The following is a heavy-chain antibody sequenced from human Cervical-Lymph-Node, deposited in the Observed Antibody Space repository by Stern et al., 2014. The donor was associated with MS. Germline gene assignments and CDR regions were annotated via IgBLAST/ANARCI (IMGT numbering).Heavy chain of an antibody. CDR1: GFTFSTFG. CDR2: ISDDGSDK. D-gene: IGHD3-22*01. CDR3: AKDRQWLTFFFDY. Sequence: VKLVESGGGVVQPGRPLRLSCAASGFTFSTFGMHWVRQAPGKGLEWVAFISDDGSDKSYADSVKGRFTLSRDNSNNTLYLHMNSLRPEDTAVYYCAKDRQWLTFFFDYWGQGSLVTVSS. J-gene: IGHJ4*02. V-gene: IGHV3-30*18.